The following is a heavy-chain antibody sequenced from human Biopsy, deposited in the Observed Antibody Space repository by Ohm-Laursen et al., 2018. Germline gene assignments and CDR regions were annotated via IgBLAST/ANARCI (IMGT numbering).Heavy chain of an antibody. Sequence: ASVKVSCKASGYTFTSYEINWVRQATGQGLEWMGWMNPNSGNTGYAQKFQGRVAMTRNTSISAAYMEVSSLRSEDTAVYYCARGRNPVWFGEDLDYWGQGTPVTVSS. D-gene: IGHD3-10*01. CDR3: ARGRNPVWFGEDLDY. J-gene: IGHJ4*02. CDR2: MNPNSGNT. V-gene: IGHV1-8*01. CDR1: GYTFTSYE.